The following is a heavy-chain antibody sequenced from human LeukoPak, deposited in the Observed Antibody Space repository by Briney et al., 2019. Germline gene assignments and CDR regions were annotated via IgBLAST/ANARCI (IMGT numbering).Heavy chain of an antibody. D-gene: IGHD4-17*01. J-gene: IGHJ4*02. V-gene: IGHV3-74*01. CDR2: INTDGSST. Sequence: GGSLRLSCAASGFTFSSYWMHWVRHAPGKGLVWVSRINTDGSSTSYADSVKGRFTISRDNAKNTLYLQMNSLRAEDTAVYYCARGSYGVYDFDYWGQGTLVTVSS. CDR1: GFTFSSYW. CDR3: ARGSYGVYDFDY.